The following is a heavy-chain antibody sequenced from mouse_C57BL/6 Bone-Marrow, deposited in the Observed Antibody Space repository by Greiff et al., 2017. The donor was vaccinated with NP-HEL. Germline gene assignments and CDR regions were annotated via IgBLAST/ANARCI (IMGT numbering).Heavy chain of an antibody. CDR2: IYPRDGST. Sequence: VQLQQSDAELVKPGASVKISCKVSGYTFTDHTIHWMKQRPEQGLEWIGYIYPRDGSTKYNEKFKGKATLTADKSSSTAYMQLNSLTSEDSAVYFCEPDLYYDYLYYAMDYWGQGTSVTVSS. V-gene: IGHV1-78*01. J-gene: IGHJ4*01. CDR3: EPDLYYDYLYYAMDY. CDR1: GYTFTDHT. D-gene: IGHD2-4*01.